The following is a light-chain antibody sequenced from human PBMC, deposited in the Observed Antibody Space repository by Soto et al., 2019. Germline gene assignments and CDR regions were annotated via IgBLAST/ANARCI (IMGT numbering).Light chain of an antibody. CDR3: QQLNSYPIT. CDR1: QGISSY. CDR2: AAS. Sequence: DIQLTQSPSFLSASVGDRVTITCRASQGISSYLAWYQQKPGKAPKLLIYAASTLQSGVPSRFSGSGSGTEFTLTISSLQLEDFATYYCQQLNSYPITCGQGTRLEIK. J-gene: IGKJ5*01. V-gene: IGKV1-9*01.